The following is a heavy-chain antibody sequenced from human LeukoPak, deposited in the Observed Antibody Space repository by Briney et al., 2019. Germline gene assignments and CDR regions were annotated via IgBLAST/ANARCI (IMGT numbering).Heavy chain of an antibody. J-gene: IGHJ4*02. V-gene: IGHV3-21*01. CDR3: ATPAPQGDDY. D-gene: IGHD2-2*01. Sequence: PGGSLRLSCAASGFTFSSYSMHWVRQAPGKGLEWVSSISSSSSYIYYADSVKGRFTISRDNAKNSLYLQMNSLRAEDTAVYYCATPAPQGDDYWGQGTLVTVSS. CDR2: ISSSSSYI. CDR1: GFTFSSYS.